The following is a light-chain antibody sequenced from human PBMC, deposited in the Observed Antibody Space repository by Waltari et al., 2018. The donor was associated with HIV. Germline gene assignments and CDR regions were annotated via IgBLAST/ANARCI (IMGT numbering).Light chain of an antibody. CDR3: QQSYGTPRT. J-gene: IGKJ1*01. Sequence: EIVLTQSPGTLSLSPGERATLSCRASQSITGSYLAWYQQKPGQAPRLLIYGASSRATGIPDRISGSGSGTDFTLTIRRLEPEDFATYYCQQSYGTPRTFGQGTKVEIK. V-gene: IGKV3-20*01. CDR1: QSITGSY. CDR2: GAS.